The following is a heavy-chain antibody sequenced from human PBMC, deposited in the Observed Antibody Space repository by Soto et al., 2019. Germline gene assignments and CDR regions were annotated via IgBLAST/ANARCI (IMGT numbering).Heavy chain of an antibody. CDR2: ISYDGSNK. CDR1: GFTSSSYA. J-gene: IGHJ1*01. V-gene: IGHV3-30-3*01. D-gene: IGHD6-19*01. Sequence: QVQLVESGGGVVQPGSSLRLSCAASGFTSSSYAMHWVRQAPGKGLEWVAVISYDGSNKYYADSVKGRFTISRDNSKNTLYLQMNSLRAEDTAVYYCARDGGYSSGWPHWGQGTLVTVSS. CDR3: ARDGGYSSGWPH.